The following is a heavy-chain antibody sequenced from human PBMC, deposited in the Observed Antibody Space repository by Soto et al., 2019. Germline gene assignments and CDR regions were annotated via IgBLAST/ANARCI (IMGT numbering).Heavy chain of an antibody. D-gene: IGHD1-7*01. Sequence: ASVKVSCKVSGYTLTELSMHWVRQAPGKGLEWMGGFDPEDGETIYAQKFQGRVTMTEDTSTDTAYMELSSLRSEDTAVYYCATGLRWAGTTDYWGQGTLVTVSS. J-gene: IGHJ4*02. CDR2: FDPEDGET. CDR3: ATGLRWAGTTDY. V-gene: IGHV1-24*01. CDR1: GYTLTELS.